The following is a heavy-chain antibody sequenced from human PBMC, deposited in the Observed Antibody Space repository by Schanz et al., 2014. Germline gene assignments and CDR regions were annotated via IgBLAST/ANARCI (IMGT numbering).Heavy chain of an antibody. D-gene: IGHD5-12*01. V-gene: IGHV3-53*01. Sequence: EVQLVESGGGLLQPGGSLRLSCAASGYTVSSHYMSWVRQAPGKGLEWVSVIYNGGGGRTYYADSVKGRFTISSDNSKNTVFLQMNSLRAEDTAVYFCARDGGRDGYNLAFDVWGQGTLVTVSS. CDR2: IYNGGGGRT. J-gene: IGHJ3*01. CDR3: ARDGGRDGYNLAFDV. CDR1: GYTVSSHY.